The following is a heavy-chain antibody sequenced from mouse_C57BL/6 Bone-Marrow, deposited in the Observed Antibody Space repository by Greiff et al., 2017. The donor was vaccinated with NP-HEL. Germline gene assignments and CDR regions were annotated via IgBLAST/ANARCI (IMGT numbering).Heavy chain of an antibody. Sequence: EVNLVESGGGLVKPGGSLKLSCAASGFTFSDYGMHWVRQAPEKGLEWVAYISSGSSTIYYADTVKGRFTISRDNAKNTLFLQMTSLRSEDTAMYYGARRRGNYGGDYFDYWGQGTTLTVSS. CDR3: ARRRGNYGGDYFDY. D-gene: IGHD2-1*01. CDR2: ISSGSSTI. J-gene: IGHJ2*01. V-gene: IGHV5-17*01. CDR1: GFTFSDYG.